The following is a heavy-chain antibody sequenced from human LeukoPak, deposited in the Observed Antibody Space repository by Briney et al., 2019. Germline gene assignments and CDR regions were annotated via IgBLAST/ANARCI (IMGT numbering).Heavy chain of an antibody. Sequence: GASVKVSCKASGYTFTSNGISWVRQAPGQGLEWMGWINTNTGNPTYAQGFTGRFVFSLDTSVSTAYLQISSLKAEDTAVYYCARVLAVARQNLEFDYWGQGTLVTVSS. CDR2: INTNTGNP. CDR1: GYTFTSNG. J-gene: IGHJ4*02. D-gene: IGHD6-19*01. CDR3: ARVLAVARQNLEFDY. V-gene: IGHV7-4-1*02.